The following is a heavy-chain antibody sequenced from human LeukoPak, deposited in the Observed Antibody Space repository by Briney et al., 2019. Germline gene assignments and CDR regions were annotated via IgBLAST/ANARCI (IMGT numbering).Heavy chain of an antibody. V-gene: IGHV3-7*03. CDR2: IKQDGSEK. D-gene: IGHD6-19*01. Sequence: GGSLRLSCAASGFTFGDTWMNWVRQVPGQGLEWVANIKQDGSEKYYVDSVKGRFTISRDNAKNSLYLQMNSLRVEDTAFYYCAKDNRRHYTSGPNPDSLHWGQGALVTVSS. CDR3: AKDNRRHYTSGPNPDSLH. J-gene: IGHJ4*02. CDR1: GFTFGDTW.